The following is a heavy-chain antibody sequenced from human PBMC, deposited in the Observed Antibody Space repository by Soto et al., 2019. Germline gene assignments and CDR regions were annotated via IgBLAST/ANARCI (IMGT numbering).Heavy chain of an antibody. D-gene: IGHD3-10*01. Sequence: QVQLQESGPGLVKPSETLSLSCTVSGGSINSYYWSWIRQSPGKRMEWIGYVHHSWGSSYNPSLQSSVAISLDTSRSQFSLKVTSVTATDTAVYYCARQGFGPLHGLVDVWGQGTTVTVSS. J-gene: IGHJ6*02. V-gene: IGHV4-59*08. CDR1: GGSINSYY. CDR3: ARQGFGPLHGLVDV. CDR2: VHHSWGS.